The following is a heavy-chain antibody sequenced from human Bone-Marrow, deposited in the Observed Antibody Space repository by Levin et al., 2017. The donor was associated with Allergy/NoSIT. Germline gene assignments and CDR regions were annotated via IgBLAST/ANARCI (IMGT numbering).Heavy chain of an antibody. D-gene: IGHD2-8*01. CDR1: GASISTYY. CDR3: AKGMGGMDV. Sequence: SETLSLTCTVSGASISTYYWSWVRQPPGKGLEWIGYVYYSGSTDYNPALKSRVTISVDMSRNQFSLKRRSVTAADTAVYYCAKGMGGMDVWGQGTTVTVSS. CDR2: VYYSGST. V-gene: IGHV4-59*08. J-gene: IGHJ6*02.